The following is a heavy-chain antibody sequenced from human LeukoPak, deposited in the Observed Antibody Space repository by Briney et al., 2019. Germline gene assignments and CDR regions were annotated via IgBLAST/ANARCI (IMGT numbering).Heavy chain of an antibody. CDR1: GFTFSSYA. V-gene: IGHV3-30-3*01. D-gene: IGHD1-20*01. CDR3: VRYNWNDGFFDY. J-gene: IGHJ4*02. CDR2: ISYDGSNK. Sequence: PGGSLRLSCAASGFTFSSYAMHWVRQAPGKGLEWVAVISYDGSNKYYADSVKGRFTISRDNSKNTLYLQMNSLRAEDTAVYYCVRYNWNDGFFDYWGQGTLVTVSS.